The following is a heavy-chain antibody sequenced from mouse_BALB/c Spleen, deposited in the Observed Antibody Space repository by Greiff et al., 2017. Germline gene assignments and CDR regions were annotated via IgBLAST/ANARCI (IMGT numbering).Heavy chain of an antibody. V-gene: IGHV1S81*02. D-gene: IGHD4-1*01. Sequence: QVQLQQSGAELVKPGASVKLSCKASGYTFTSYYMYWVKQRPGQGLEWIGEINPSNGGTNFNEKFKSKATLTVDKSSSTAYMQLSSLTSEDSAVYYCTRSMGRGFAYWGQGTLVTVSA. CDR2: INPSNGGT. CDR3: TRSMGRGFAY. J-gene: IGHJ3*01. CDR1: GYTFTSYY.